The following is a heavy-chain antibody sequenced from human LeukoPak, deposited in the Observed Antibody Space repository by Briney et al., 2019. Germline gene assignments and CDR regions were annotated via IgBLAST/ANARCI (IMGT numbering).Heavy chain of an antibody. CDR1: GFTFSSYW. CDR2: IKQDGSGK. CDR3: ATEDYSDSSGYYFDY. J-gene: IGHJ4*02. V-gene: IGHV3-7*01. D-gene: IGHD3-22*01. Sequence: GGSLRLSCAASGFTFSSYWMSWVRQAPGKGLEWVANIKQDGSGKYYVDSVKGRFTISRDNAKNSLYLQRNSLRAEDTAVYYCATEDYSDSSGYYFDYWGQGTLVTVSS.